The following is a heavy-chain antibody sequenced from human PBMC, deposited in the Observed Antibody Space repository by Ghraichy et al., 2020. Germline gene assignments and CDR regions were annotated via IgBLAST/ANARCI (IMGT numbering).Heavy chain of an antibody. Sequence: GSLRLSCAASGFTFNIYALTWVRQAPGKGLEWVSTISHSGDTTYYADSVKGRFTISRDSSTNTLSLQMNSLRADDTAVYYCARGDHYYDSSGYFEYWGQGTLVTVSS. CDR2: ISHSGDTT. CDR3: ARGDHYYDSSGYFEY. V-gene: IGHV3-23*01. D-gene: IGHD3-22*01. J-gene: IGHJ4*02. CDR1: GFTFNIYA.